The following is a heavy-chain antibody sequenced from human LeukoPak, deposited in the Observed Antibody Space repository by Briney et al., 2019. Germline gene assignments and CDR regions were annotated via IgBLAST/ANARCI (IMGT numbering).Heavy chain of an antibody. D-gene: IGHD3-10*01. CDR1: GYTFTGYY. J-gene: IGHJ4*02. CDR3: ARAHASGSRDY. CDR2: INPNSGGT. V-gene: IGHV1-2*02. Sequence: ASVRVSCKASGYTFTGYYMHWVRQAPGQGGEWMGWINPNSGGTNYAQKFQGRVTMTRDTSISTAYMELSRLRSDDTAVYYCARAHASGSRDYWGQGTLVTVSS.